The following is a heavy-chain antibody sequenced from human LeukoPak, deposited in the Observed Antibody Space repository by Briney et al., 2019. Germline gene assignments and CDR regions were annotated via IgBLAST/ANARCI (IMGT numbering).Heavy chain of an antibody. CDR2: ISTSGSYI. V-gene: IGHV3-21*01. J-gene: IGHJ4*02. Sequence: GGSLRFSCAASGFTFSTYSLNWVRQAPGKGLEWVSSISTSGSYIYYADSVKGRFTISRDNAKHSLYLQMNSLTAEDTAVYYCARPLSRSSQAYCFDYWGQGTLVTVSS. D-gene: IGHD2-21*01. CDR1: GFTFSTYS. CDR3: ARPLSRSSQAYCFDY.